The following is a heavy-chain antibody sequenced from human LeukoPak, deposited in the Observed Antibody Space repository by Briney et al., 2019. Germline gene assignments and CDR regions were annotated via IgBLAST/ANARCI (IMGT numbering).Heavy chain of an antibody. CDR2: INCDGGTT. J-gene: IGHJ5*02. D-gene: IGHD3-16*01. CDR3: ARREVGGTFDP. V-gene: IGHV3-20*01. Sequence: PGGSLRFSWASSGFTFDDYGMSWVRQAPGKVLELGSVINCDGGTTDYAASVKGRFTISRDNGKTSLYLQMNSLRAEDTALYHCARREVGGTFDPWGQGNLVTVSS. CDR1: GFTFDDYG.